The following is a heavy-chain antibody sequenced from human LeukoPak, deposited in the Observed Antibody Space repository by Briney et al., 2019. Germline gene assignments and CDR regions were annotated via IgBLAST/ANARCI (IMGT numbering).Heavy chain of an antibody. D-gene: IGHD2-2*01. J-gene: IGHJ6*04. Sequence: SVKVSCKASGGTFSSYAISWVRQAPGQGLEWMGGSIPIFGTANYAQKFQGRVMITADKSTSTAYMELSSLRSEDTAVYYCARVGDPIVVVPAASTLSYYYYYGMDVWGKGTTVTVSS. V-gene: IGHV1-69*06. CDR1: GGTFSSYA. CDR3: ARVGDPIVVVPAASTLSYYYYYGMDV. CDR2: SIPIFGTA.